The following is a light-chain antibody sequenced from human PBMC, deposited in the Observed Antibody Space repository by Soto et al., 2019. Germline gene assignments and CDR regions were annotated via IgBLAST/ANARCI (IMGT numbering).Light chain of an antibody. V-gene: IGLV1-47*01. CDR2: RNN. CDR3: AAWYDSLSGVV. J-gene: IGLJ2*01. Sequence: QSVLTQPPSASGTPGQRVTISCSGSSSNIGRSYVFWYKQLPGTAPRLLIYRNNQRPSGVPDRFAGSKSGTGASLAISGLRSDDEAVYYCAAWYDSLSGVVFGGGIKLTVL. CDR1: SSNIGRSY.